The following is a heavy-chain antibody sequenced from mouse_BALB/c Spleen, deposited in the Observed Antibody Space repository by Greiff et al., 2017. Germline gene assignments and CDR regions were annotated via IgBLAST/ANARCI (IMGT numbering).Heavy chain of an antibody. CDR3: ERGGRAVYEDYDDAMDY. CDR1: GFTFSSYA. Sequence: VQLVESGGGLVKPGGSLKLSCSASGFTFSSYAMFLVRQTSEKRLEWVASLGSGGSTYYSDSVKGRFTISRNNARNILYLQMSSMRSEDTDMYYWERGGRAVYEDYDDAMDYWGQGTSVTVSS. D-gene: IGHD2-4*01. CDR2: LGSGGST. J-gene: IGHJ4*01. V-gene: IGHV5-6-5*01.